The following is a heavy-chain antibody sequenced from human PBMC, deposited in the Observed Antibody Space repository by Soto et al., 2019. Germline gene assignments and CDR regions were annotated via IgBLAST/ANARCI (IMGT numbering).Heavy chain of an antibody. CDR1: GYTFSSYW. J-gene: IGHJ3*01. CDR3: ARGRGTEHNWNFLDACNV. V-gene: IGHV5-51*01. D-gene: IGHD1-7*01. Sequence: GEYLKHSCEGSGYTFSSYWSGWVRQMPGKGLEWLGLIYPADSDVRYSPSFQGHVTMSADESISTAYLQWASLKASDAAIYDWARGRGTEHNWNFLDACNVWGQGTMVPASS. CDR2: IYPADSDV.